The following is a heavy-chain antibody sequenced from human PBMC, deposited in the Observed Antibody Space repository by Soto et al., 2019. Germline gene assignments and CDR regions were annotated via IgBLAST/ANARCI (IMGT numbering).Heavy chain of an antibody. V-gene: IGHV4-4*02. D-gene: IGHD4-17*01. Sequence: SETLSLTCAVSSGSISSSNWWSWVRQPPGKGLEWIGEIYHSGSTNYNPSLKSRVTISVDKSKNQFSLKLSSVTAADTAVYYCARDRSVDDYGEGEGFDYWGQGTLVTVSS. CDR3: ARDRSVDDYGEGEGFDY. CDR1: SGSISSSNW. CDR2: IYHSGST. J-gene: IGHJ4*02.